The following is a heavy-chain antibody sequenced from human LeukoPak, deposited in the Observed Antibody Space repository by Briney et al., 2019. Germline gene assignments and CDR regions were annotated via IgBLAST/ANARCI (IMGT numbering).Heavy chain of an antibody. J-gene: IGHJ4*02. V-gene: IGHV4-39*01. D-gene: IGHD2-15*01. CDR1: GGSISSSSYY. Sequence: SETLSLTCTVSGGSISSSSYYWGWIRQPPGKGLEWIGSIYYSGSTYYNPSLKSRVTISVDTSKNQFSLKLSSVTAADTAVYYCARQATRMKALDYWGQGTLVTVSS. CDR3: ARQATRMKALDY. CDR2: IYYSGST.